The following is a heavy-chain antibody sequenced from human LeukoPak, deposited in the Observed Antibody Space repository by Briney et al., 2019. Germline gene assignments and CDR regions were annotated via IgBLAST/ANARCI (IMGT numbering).Heavy chain of an antibody. Sequence: GGSLRLSCAASGFTFSAYGFHWVRQAPGKGLQWMTFISYDGSNKYYADSVKGRFTISRDNSKNTLYLQMNSLRAEDTAVYYCARRAGAYSHPYDYWGQGTLVTVSS. J-gene: IGHJ4*02. D-gene: IGHD4/OR15-4a*01. CDR2: ISYDGSNK. V-gene: IGHV3-33*05. CDR1: GFTFSAYG. CDR3: ARRAGAYSHPYDY.